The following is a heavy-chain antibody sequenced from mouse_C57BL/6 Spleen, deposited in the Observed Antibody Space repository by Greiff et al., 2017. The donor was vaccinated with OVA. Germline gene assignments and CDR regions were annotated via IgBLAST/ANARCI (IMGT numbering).Heavy chain of an antibody. J-gene: IGHJ4*01. CDR3: ARNYYGYDGDYYAMDY. CDR1: GYAFTNYL. CDR2: INPGSGGT. V-gene: IGHV1-54*01. Sequence: QVQLQQSGAELVRPGPSVKVSCKASGYAFTNYLIEWVKQRPGQGLEWIGVINPGSGGTNYNEKFKGKATLTADKSSSTAYMQLSSLTSEDSAVYFCARNYYGYDGDYYAMDYWGQGTSVTVSS. D-gene: IGHD2-2*01.